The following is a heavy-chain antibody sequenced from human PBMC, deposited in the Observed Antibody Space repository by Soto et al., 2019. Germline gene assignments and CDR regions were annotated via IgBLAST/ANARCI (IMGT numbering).Heavy chain of an antibody. CDR3: AQDRDYPRDQFHY. CDR1: GFTFSSYA. CDR2: ISYDGSNK. D-gene: IGHD2-2*01. V-gene: IGHV3-30-3*01. J-gene: IGHJ4*02. Sequence: GGSLRLCCAASGFTFSSYAMHWVRQAPGKGREWVAVISYDGSNKYYADSVKGRFTISRDNSKNTLFLHMDSLRAEDTAVYYCAQDRDYPRDQFHYWGQGTLVTVSS.